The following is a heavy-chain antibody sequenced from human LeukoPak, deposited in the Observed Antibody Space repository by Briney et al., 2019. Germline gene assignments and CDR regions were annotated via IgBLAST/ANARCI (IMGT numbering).Heavy chain of an antibody. CDR2: ISGSRGST. D-gene: IGHD6-13*01. V-gene: IGHV3-23*01. Sequence: PGGSLRLSCAASGFTFSSYAMSWVRQAPGKGLEWVAAISGSRGSTYYADSVKGRFTISRDNSKNTLYLQMNSLRAEDTAVYYCAKDGSSSWYGWFDPWGQGTLVTVSS. CDR1: GFTFSSYA. CDR3: AKDGSSSWYGWFDP. J-gene: IGHJ5*02.